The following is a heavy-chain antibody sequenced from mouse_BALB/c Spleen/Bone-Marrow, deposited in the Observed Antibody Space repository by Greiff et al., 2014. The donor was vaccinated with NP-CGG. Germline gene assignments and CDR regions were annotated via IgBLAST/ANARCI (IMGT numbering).Heavy chain of an antibody. CDR2: IYPGDGDT. V-gene: IGHV1-87*01. J-gene: IGHJ2*01. CDR1: GYTFTSYW. Sequence: QVQLQQSGAELARPGASVKLSCKASGYTFTSYWMQWVKQRPGQGLEWIGAIYPGDGDTRYTQKFKGKATLTADKSSSTAYMQLSSLASEDSAVYYCARGDPFDYWGQGTTLTVSP. CDR3: ARGDPFDY.